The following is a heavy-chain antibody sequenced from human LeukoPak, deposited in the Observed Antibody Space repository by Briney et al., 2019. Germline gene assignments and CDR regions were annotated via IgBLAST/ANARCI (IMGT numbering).Heavy chain of an antibody. V-gene: IGHV3-15*01. CDR1: GFTFSSYW. J-gene: IGHJ6*03. Sequence: PGGSLRLSCAASGFTFSSYWMSWVGQAPGKGGEGVGRIKSKSDGGKTDYAAPGKGRFTIGRDESKNRMYLQINSLKTEDTAVYYCTIFGVVFPYYYYYMDVWGKGTTVTVSS. CDR2: IKSKSDGGKT. D-gene: IGHD3-3*01. CDR3: TIFGVVFPYYYYYMDV.